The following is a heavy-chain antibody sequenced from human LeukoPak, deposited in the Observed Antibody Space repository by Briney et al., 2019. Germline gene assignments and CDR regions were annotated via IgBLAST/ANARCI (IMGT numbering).Heavy chain of an antibody. CDR1: GFTFSSYW. Sequence: PGGSLRLSCAASGFTFSSYWMHWVRQAPGKGLVWVSRINSDGSSTSYADSVKGRFTISRDNAKNTLYLQMNSLRAEDTAVYCCARGYCSGGSCYSVVVGYFDYWGQGTLVTVSS. V-gene: IGHV3-74*01. J-gene: IGHJ4*02. D-gene: IGHD2-15*01. CDR2: INSDGSST. CDR3: ARGYCSGGSCYSVVVGYFDY.